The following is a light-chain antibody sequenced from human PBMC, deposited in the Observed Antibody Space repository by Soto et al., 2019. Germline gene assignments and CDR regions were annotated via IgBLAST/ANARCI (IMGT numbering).Light chain of an antibody. CDR3: SSYTSSSTVV. CDR1: SSEVGGYNY. V-gene: IGLV2-14*01. J-gene: IGLJ2*01. CDR2: DVS. Sequence: QSVLTQPACVSGSPGQSITISCTGTSSEVGGYNYVSWYQQHPGKAPKLMIYDVSNRPSGVSNRFSGSKSGNTASLTISGRQPEDEADYYCSSYTSSSTVVFGGGTKLTVL.